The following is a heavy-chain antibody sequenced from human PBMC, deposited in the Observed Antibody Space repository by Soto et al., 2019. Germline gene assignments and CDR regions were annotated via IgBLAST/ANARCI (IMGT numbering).Heavy chain of an antibody. CDR3: ARGDYDSSGYYYFEGYFDY. J-gene: IGHJ4*02. CDR2: IIPIFGTA. CDR1: GGTFSSYA. Sequence: SVRVSCKASGGTFSSYAISWVRQAPGQGLEWMGGIIPIFGTANYAQKFQGRVTITADESTSTAYMELSSLRSEDTAVYYCARGDYDSSGYYYFEGYFDYWGQGTLVTVSS. V-gene: IGHV1-69*13. D-gene: IGHD3-22*01.